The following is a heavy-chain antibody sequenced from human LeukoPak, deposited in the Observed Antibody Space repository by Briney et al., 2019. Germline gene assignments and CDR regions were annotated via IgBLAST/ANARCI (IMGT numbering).Heavy chain of an antibody. CDR3: ARDLQDFWSGYPNWFDP. D-gene: IGHD3-3*01. CDR2: ISSSSSTI. J-gene: IGHJ5*02. CDR1: GFTFSNYW. Sequence: SGGSLRLSCAASGFTFSNYWMSWVRQAPGKGLEWVSYISSSSSTIYYADSVKGRFTISRDNAKNSLYLQMNSLRAEDTAVYYCARDLQDFWSGYPNWFDPWGQGTLVTVSS. V-gene: IGHV3-48*01.